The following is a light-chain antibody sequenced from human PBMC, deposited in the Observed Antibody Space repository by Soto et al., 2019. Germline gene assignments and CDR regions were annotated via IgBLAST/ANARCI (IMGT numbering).Light chain of an antibody. CDR1: SSNLGAGYD. J-gene: IGLJ3*02. V-gene: IGLV1-40*01. CDR2: GNR. CDR3: QAYDYSLTASV. Sequence: QAVLTQPPSVSGAPGQRVTISCTGNSSNLGAGYDVHWYRQLPGAAPKLVIFGNRNRPSGVPERFSGSKSGTSASLAITGLQGEDEADYYCQAYDYSLTASVFGGGTKLTVL.